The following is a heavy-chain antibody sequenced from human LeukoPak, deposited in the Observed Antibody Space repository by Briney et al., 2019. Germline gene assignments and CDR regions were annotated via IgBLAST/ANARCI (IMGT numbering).Heavy chain of an antibody. CDR3: ARGGYNILTGRDY. D-gene: IGHD3-9*01. Sequence: PGGSLRLSCAASGFTFSSYSMNWVRQAPGKGLEWVSSISSSSSYIYYADSVKGRFTISRDNAKNSLYLQMNSLRAEDTAVYYYARGGYNILTGRDYWGQGTLVTVSS. CDR1: GFTFSSYS. V-gene: IGHV3-21*01. J-gene: IGHJ4*02. CDR2: ISSSSSYI.